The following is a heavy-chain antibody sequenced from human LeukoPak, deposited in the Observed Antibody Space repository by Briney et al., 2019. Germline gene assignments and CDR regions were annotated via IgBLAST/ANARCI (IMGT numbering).Heavy chain of an antibody. CDR2: TSSSSRNI. J-gene: IGHJ4*02. CDR3: ASGVGGYSYGYGV. V-gene: IGHV3-48*02. CDR1: RFTCSSYE. D-gene: IGHD5-18*01. Sequence: PGVSLRLYCSASRFTCSSYEMNWLGPAQGHGLEGISYTSSSSRNIYHEVPVKGRLTSSRDNANTSLDLKMNSLSDEDTAVYYCASGVGGYSYGYGVWGQGTLVTVSS.